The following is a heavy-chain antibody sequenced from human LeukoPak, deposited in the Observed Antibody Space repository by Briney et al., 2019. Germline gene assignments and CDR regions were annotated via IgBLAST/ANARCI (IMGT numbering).Heavy chain of an antibody. J-gene: IGHJ3*02. CDR1: GYTFTSYG. V-gene: IGHV1-18*01. CDR2: ISAYNGNT. Sequence: ASVKVSCKASGYTFTSYGISWVRQAPGQGLEWMGWISAYNGNTNYAQKLQGRVTMTTDTSTSTACMELRSLRSDDTAVYYCARDSIDYDSSGPDAFDIWGQGTMVTVSS. CDR3: ARDSIDYDSSGPDAFDI. D-gene: IGHD3-22*01.